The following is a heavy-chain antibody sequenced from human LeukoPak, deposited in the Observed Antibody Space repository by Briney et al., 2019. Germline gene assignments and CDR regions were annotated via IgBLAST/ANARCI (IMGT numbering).Heavy chain of an antibody. Sequence: GGSLRLSCAASAFTFSSYAMSWVRQAPGKGLEGGSAISGSGGTTYYADSVRGRFTISRDNSKNTLYLQMNSLRAEDTAVYYCARDAAYCSGGSCYSRDAFDIWGQGTMVTVSS. CDR1: AFTFSSYA. D-gene: IGHD2-15*01. V-gene: IGHV3-23*01. CDR3: ARDAAYCSGGSCYSRDAFDI. J-gene: IGHJ3*02. CDR2: ISGSGGTT.